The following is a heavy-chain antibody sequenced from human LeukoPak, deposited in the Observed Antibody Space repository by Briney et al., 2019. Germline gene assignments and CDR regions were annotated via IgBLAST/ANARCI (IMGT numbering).Heavy chain of an antibody. J-gene: IGHJ3*02. CDR3: ATYGDRAFDI. Sequence: SQTLSLTCTVSGGSISSGAYFWSCVRQHPGKGLEWIGYIYDSETTYYNPSLKSRLTMSVDTSKNQFSLKLSSVTAADTAVYYCATYGDRAFDIWGQGTMVTVSS. D-gene: IGHD4-17*01. CDR1: GGSISSGAYF. V-gene: IGHV4-31*03. CDR2: IYDSETT.